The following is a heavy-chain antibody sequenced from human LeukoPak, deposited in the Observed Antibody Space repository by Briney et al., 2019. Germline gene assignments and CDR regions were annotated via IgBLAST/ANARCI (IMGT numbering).Heavy chain of an antibody. CDR1: GFTFSGYS. CDR3: AGYCSSVSCRNIDY. J-gene: IGHJ4*02. CDR2: ISDSSSAM. Sequence: GGSLRLSCAASGFTFSGYSMDWVRQAPGKGLEWVSYISDSSSAMYYADSVKGRFTISRDNAKNSLYLQMNSLRAEDTAVYYCAGYCSSVSCRNIDYWGQGTLVTVSS. V-gene: IGHV3-48*04. D-gene: IGHD2-2*01.